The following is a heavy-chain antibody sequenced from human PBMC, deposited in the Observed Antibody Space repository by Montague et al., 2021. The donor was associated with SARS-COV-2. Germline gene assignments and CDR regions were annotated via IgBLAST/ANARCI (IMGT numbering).Heavy chain of an antibody. J-gene: IGHJ4*02. CDR2: ISGGGDNT. V-gene: IGHV3-23*01. D-gene: IGHD1-26*01. CDR3: ARSHSGSYSGYFDY. Sequence: SLRLSCAASGFTFSNYAMSWVRQAPGRGLEWVSAISGGGDNTYYTDSVKGRFTISRDNSKNTVYLQMHSLRAEDTAVYYCARSHSGSYSGYFDYWGQGTLVTVSS. CDR1: GFTFSNYA.